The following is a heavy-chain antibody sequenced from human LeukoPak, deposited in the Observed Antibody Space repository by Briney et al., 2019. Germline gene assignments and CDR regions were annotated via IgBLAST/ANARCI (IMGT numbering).Heavy chain of an antibody. J-gene: IGHJ4*02. CDR1: GGSISGYY. V-gene: IGHV4-59*08. CDR2: IFYSGST. Sequence: PSETLSLTCTVSGGSISGYYWSWIRQPPGKGLECIGYIFYSGSTNYNPSFKSRVSISLDTSKSQFSLKLTSVTAADTAMYYCARLGFRTGDNSLADYWAGEPRSPSPQ. D-gene: IGHD2-8*02. CDR3: ARLGFRTGDNSLADY.